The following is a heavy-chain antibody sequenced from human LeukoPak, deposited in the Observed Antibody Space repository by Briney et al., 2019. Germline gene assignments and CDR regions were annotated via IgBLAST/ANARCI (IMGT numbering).Heavy chain of an antibody. V-gene: IGHV4-34*01. CDR1: GGSFSGYY. J-gene: IGHJ4*02. Sequence: SETLSLTCAVYGGSFSGYYWSWIRQPPGKGLEWIGEINHSGSTNYNPSLKSRVTISVDTSKNQFSLKLSSVTAADTAVYYCARESSSWFSRHVDYWGQGTLVTVPS. CDR2: INHSGST. CDR3: ARESSSWFSRHVDY. D-gene: IGHD6-13*01.